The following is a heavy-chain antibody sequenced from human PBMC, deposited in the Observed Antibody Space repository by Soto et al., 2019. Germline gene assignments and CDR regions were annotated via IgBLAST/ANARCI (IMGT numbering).Heavy chain of an antibody. V-gene: IGHV1-69*12. J-gene: IGHJ4*02. Sequence: QVQLVQSGAEVKKPGSSVKVSCKASGGTFSSYAISWVRQAPGQGLEWMGGIIPIFGTANYAQKFQGRVTITADESTSTAYMELSSLRSEDTAVYYCARGGPGYCSGGSCPRGYYFDYWGQGTLVTVSS. CDR2: IIPIFGTA. D-gene: IGHD2-15*01. CDR1: GGTFSSYA. CDR3: ARGGPGYCSGGSCPRGYYFDY.